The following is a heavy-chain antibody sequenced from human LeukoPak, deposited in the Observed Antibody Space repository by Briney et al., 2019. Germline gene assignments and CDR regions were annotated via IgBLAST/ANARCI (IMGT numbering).Heavy chain of an antibody. CDR1: GFTFSSYA. V-gene: IGHV3-23*01. J-gene: IGHJ5*02. CDR3: AKNERDYGSGSYTAPFDP. Sequence: GGSLRLSSAAPGFTFSSYAMSWVRPAPGKGLEWVSAISGSGGSTYYADSVKGRFTISRDNSKNTLYLQMNSLRAEDTAVYYCAKNERDYGSGSYTAPFDPWGQGTLVTVSS. CDR2: ISGSGGST. D-gene: IGHD3-10*01.